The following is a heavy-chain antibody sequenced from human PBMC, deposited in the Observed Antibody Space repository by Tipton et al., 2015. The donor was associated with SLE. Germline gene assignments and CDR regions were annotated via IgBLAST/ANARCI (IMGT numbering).Heavy chain of an antibody. CDR2: VCNSGST. J-gene: IGHJ6*02. CDR1: GASVSSFC. Sequence: TLSLTCTVSGASVSSFCWNWIRQSPGKGLEWIACVCNSGSTNYSPSLESRVTITVDMSKNQFSLRLISVTAADTAVYYCARGCSSSTCEPFYFFGMDVWGQGTTVTVSS. CDR3: ARGCSSSTCEPFYFFGMDV. V-gene: IGHV4-59*02. D-gene: IGHD2-2*01.